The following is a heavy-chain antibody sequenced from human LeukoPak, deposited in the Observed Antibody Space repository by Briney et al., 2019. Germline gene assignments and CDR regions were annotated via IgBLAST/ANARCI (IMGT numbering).Heavy chain of an antibody. Sequence: KPSETLSLTCAVYGGSFSGYYWSWIRQPPGKGLEWIGEINHSGSTNYNPSLKSRVTISVDTSKNQFSLKLSSVTAADTAVYYCARVFYDFWSGYYTGMDVWGQGTTVTVSS. CDR3: ARVFYDFWSGYYTGMDV. CDR1: GGSFSGYY. CDR2: INHSGST. J-gene: IGHJ6*02. D-gene: IGHD3-3*01. V-gene: IGHV4-34*01.